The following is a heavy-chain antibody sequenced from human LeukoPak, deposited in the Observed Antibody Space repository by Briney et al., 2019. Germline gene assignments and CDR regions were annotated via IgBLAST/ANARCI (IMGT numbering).Heavy chain of an antibody. D-gene: IGHD3-10*01. Sequence: KPSETLYIPCSLSGGSLGSIYWSWIRQPPGKGLEWIGYVYDSGSTNYNPSLKSRVTISLDTSKNQFSLRLSSVTAADTAVYYCARVRTYFYGSGSFRPFDDWGQGTMVTVSS. CDR1: GGSLGSIY. V-gene: IGHV4-59*01. CDR3: ARVRTYFYGSGSFRPFDD. J-gene: IGHJ3*01. CDR2: VYDSGST.